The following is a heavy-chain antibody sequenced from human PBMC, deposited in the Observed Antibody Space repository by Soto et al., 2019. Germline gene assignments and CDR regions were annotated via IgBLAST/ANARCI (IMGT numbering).Heavy chain of an antibody. CDR2: VIPVFNPS. D-gene: IGHD4-17*01. CDR3: ARGDEMTAVTIFEY. Sequence: QVQLEQSGPEVKRPGTSVKVSCKASGGAFGRYSVSWVRQAPGQGLEWIGGVIPVFNPSNYSLKFQGRVAISADESTSTVFMELRSLRSEDTALYYCARGDEMTAVTIFEYWGQGTLVTVSS. CDR1: GGAFGRYS. V-gene: IGHV1-69*01. J-gene: IGHJ4*02.